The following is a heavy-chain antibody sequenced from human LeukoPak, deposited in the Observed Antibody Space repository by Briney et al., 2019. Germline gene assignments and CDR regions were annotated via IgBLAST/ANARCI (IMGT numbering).Heavy chain of an antibody. J-gene: IGHJ5*02. Sequence: SETLSLTCTVSGGSISSYYWSWIRQPPGKGLEWIGSIYYSGSTYYNPSLKSRVTISVDTSKNQFSLKLSSVTAADTAVYYCARVDYYDSSGNFDPWGQGTLVTVSS. CDR1: GGSISSYY. V-gene: IGHV4-39*07. D-gene: IGHD3-22*01. CDR2: IYYSGST. CDR3: ARVDYYDSSGNFDP.